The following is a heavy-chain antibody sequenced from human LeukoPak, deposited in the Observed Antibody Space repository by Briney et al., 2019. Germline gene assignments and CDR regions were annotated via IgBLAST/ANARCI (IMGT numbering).Heavy chain of an antibody. V-gene: IGHV4-59*08. J-gene: IGHJ3*02. D-gene: IGHD6-19*01. CDR3: ARRGQWLVPDT. Sequence: PSETLSLTCTVSGGSLSNYYWSWIRQPPGKGLEWIGYIYYSGTTYYNPSLKSRVTLSVDTSKNQFSLKLSSVTAADTAVYYCARRGQWLVPDTWGQGTMVTVSS. CDR2: IYYSGTT. CDR1: GGSLSNYY.